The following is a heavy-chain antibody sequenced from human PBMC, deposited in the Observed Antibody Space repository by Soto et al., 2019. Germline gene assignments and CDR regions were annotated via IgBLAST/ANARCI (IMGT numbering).Heavy chain of an antibody. Sequence: QVQLVESGGGVVQPGRSLRLSCAASGFTFSSYGMHWVRQAPGKGLEWVAVISYDGSNKYYADSVKGRFTISRDNSKNTLYLQMNRLRAEDTAVYYCAKGNSGSYSLVYWGQGTLVTVSS. CDR2: ISYDGSNK. CDR3: AKGNSGSYSLVY. D-gene: IGHD1-26*01. CDR1: GFTFSSYG. V-gene: IGHV3-30*18. J-gene: IGHJ4*02.